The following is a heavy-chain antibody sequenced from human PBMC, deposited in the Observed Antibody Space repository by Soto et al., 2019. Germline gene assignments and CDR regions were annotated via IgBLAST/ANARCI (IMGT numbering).Heavy chain of an antibody. V-gene: IGHV4-34*01. D-gene: IGHD6-19*01. Sequence: SETLSLTCAVYGGSFSGYYWSWIRQPPGKGLEWIGEINHSGSTNYNPSLKSRVTISVDTSKNQFSLKLSSVTAADTAVYYCARGSDIAVAGTGNFDYWGQGTLVTVSS. CDR3: ARGSDIAVAGTGNFDY. J-gene: IGHJ4*02. CDR2: INHSGST. CDR1: GGSFSGYY.